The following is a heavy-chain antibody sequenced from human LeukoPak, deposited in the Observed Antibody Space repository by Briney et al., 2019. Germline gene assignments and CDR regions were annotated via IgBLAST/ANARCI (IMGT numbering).Heavy chain of an antibody. D-gene: IGHD3-3*01. CDR1: GGSISSYY. CDR2: IYYSGST. CDR3: ARVFRRGVVADY. J-gene: IGHJ4*02. Sequence: PSETLSLTCTVSGGSISSYYWSWIRQPPGKGLEWIGYIYYSGSTNYNPSLKSRVTISVDTSKNQFSLKLSSVTAADTAVYYCARVFRRGVVADYWGQETLVTVSS. V-gene: IGHV4-59*01.